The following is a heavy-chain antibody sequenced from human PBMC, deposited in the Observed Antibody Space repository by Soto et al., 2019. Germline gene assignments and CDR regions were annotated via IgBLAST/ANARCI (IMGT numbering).Heavy chain of an antibody. V-gene: IGHV3-23*01. CDR2: ISDTGAST. J-gene: IGHJ6*02. CDR3: ARASAILGHSYYYYGMDA. D-gene: IGHD2-15*01. CDR1: GFTFKESA. Sequence: GGSLRLSCAASGFTFKESAMNWVRQAPGKGLEWVASISDTGASTWYAESVRGRLSISRDNSKNTLYLQMNSLRGEDTAVYYCARASAILGHSYYYYGMDAWGQGTTVTVSS.